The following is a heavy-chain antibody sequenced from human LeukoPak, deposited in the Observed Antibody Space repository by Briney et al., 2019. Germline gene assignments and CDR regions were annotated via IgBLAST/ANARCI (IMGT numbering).Heavy chain of an antibody. J-gene: IGHJ4*02. CDR1: GFTFSDYA. D-gene: IGHD3-22*01. CDR3: AKRGYYDSGALRAPFEY. CDR2: ITGGGRT. Sequence: GGSLRLSCAASGFTFSDYAMSWVRQAPGKGPEWASAITGGGRTYYADSVKGRFTISRGSSKNTLYLQMNSLRAEDTAIYYCAKRGYYDSGALRAPFEYWGQGTLVTVSS. V-gene: IGHV3-23*01.